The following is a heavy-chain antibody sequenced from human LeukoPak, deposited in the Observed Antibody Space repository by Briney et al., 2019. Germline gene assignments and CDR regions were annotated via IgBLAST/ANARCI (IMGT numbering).Heavy chain of an antibody. CDR2: IHYSGST. CDR1: GGSISSGSYY. D-gene: IGHD4-23*01. V-gene: IGHV4-39*07. Sequence: SSETLSLTCTVSGGSISSGSYYWGWIRQPPGKGLEYIGSIHYSGSTYYNLSLKSRVTISVDTSKNQFSLKLNSVTAADTALYYCARDGYGGIDYWGQGILVTVSS. J-gene: IGHJ4*02. CDR3: ARDGYGGIDY.